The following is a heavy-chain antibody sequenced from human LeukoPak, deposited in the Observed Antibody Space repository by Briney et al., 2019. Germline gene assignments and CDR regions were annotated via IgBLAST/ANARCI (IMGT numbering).Heavy chain of an antibody. J-gene: IGHJ5*02. CDR3: TTDHLISIAAAGTLNP. D-gene: IGHD6-13*01. V-gene: IGHV3-15*01. CDR2: IKSKTDGGTT. CDR1: GFTFSNAW. Sequence: GGSLRLSCAASGFTFSNAWMSWVRQAPGKGLEWVGRIKSKTDGGTTDYAAPVKGRFTISRDDSKNTLYLQMNSLKTEDTAVYHCTTDHLISIAAAGTLNPWGQGTLVTVSS.